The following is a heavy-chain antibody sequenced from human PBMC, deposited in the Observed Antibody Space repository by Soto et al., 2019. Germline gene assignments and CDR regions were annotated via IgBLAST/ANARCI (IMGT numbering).Heavy chain of an antibody. V-gene: IGHV1-18*01. CDR3: ARGKQPYYYGMDV. J-gene: IGHJ6*02. Sequence: ASVKVSCTASGYTFTSYCISWVRQAPGQGLEWMGWMSAYNGNTHYAQKLQGRVTMTTDTSTGTAYMELRSLRSDDTAVYYCARGKQPYYYGMDVWGQGTTVTVSS. CDR1: GYTFTSYC. CDR2: MSAYNGNT.